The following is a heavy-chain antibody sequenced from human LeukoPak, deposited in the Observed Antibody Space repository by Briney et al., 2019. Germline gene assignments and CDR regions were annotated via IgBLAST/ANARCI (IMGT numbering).Heavy chain of an antibody. D-gene: IGHD1-26*01. CDR3: ARETASSGYFEY. J-gene: IGHJ4*02. V-gene: IGHV4-59*01. CDR1: GGSISSYY. CDR2: IYYSGST. Sequence: SETLSLTCTVSGGSISSYYWSWIRQPPGKGLEWIAYIYYSGSTNYNPSLKSRVTISVDTAKNQFSLKLTSVTAADTAMYHCARETASSGYFEYWGQGILVTVSS.